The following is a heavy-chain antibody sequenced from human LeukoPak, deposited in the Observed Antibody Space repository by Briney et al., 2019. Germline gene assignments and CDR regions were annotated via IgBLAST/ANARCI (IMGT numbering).Heavy chain of an antibody. J-gene: IGHJ5*02. CDR3: ARGVSSSWYGGENWFDP. V-gene: IGHV1-18*01. CDR2: ISAYNGNT. CDR1: GYTFTSYG. Sequence: ASVKVSCKASGYTFTSYGISWVRQAPGQGLEWMGWISAYNGNTNYAQKFQGWVTMTRDTSISTAYMELSRLRSDDTAVYYCARGVSSSWYGGENWFDPWGQGTLVTVSS. D-gene: IGHD6-13*01.